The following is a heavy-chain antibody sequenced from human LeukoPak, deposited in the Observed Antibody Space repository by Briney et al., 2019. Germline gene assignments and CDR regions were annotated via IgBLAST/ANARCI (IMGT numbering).Heavy chain of an antibody. D-gene: IGHD1-26*01. CDR3: ARAPRSGSFLDY. CDR1: GGTFSSYA. V-gene: IGHV1-69*04. Sequence: GASVKVSCKASGGTFSSYAISWVRHAPGQRLEWMGRIIPILGIANYAQKFQGRVTITADKSTSTAYMELSSLRSEDTAVYYCARAPRSGSFLDYWGQGTLVTVSS. CDR2: IIPILGIA. J-gene: IGHJ4*02.